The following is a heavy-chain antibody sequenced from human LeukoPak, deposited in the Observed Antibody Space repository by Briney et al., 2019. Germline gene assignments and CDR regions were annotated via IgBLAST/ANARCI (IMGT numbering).Heavy chain of an antibody. D-gene: IGHD2-2*01. CDR2: ILSTGIT. Sequence: GGSLRLSCAASGFPFSASAMTWVRQAPGKGLEWVSHILSTGITYYADSVKGRFTISRDNSKNTLYLQMNSLRAEDTAVYYCAKDEAMLNFDYWGQGTLVTVSS. CDR3: AKDEAMLNFDY. J-gene: IGHJ4*02. V-gene: IGHV3-23*01. CDR1: GFPFSASA.